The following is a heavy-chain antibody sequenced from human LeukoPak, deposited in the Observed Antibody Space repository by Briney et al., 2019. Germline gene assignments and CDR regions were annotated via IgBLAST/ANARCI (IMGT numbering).Heavy chain of an antibody. Sequence: GGSLRLSCAASGFTFSGYYMSWIRQAPGKGLEWVSYISSSGSTIYYADSVKGRFTISRDNAKNSLYLQMNSLRAEDTAVYYCASPTQLLWFGELASYGMDVWGQGTTVTVSS. CDR1: GFTFSGYY. V-gene: IGHV3-11*01. D-gene: IGHD3-10*01. J-gene: IGHJ6*02. CDR2: ISSSGSTI. CDR3: ASPTQLLWFGELASYGMDV.